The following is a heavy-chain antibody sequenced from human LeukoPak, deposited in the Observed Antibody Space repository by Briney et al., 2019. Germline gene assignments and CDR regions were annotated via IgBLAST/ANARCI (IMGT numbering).Heavy chain of an antibody. D-gene: IGHD6-19*01. CDR2: IYYSGST. V-gene: IGHV4-61*01. CDR1: GGSVSSGSYY. CDR3: ARGAVAGRPIDY. Sequence: SETLSLTCTASGGSVSSGSYYWSWIRQPPGKGLEWIGYIYYSGSTNYNPSPQSPVSISVAPSKNQFSPKLSSVTAADTAVYYCARGAVAGRPIDYWGQGTLVTVSS. J-gene: IGHJ4*02.